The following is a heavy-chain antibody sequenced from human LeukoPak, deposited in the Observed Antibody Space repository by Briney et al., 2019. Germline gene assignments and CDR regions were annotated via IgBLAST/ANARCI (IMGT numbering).Heavy chain of an antibody. Sequence: PGRSPRLSCAASGFTFSSYAMHWVRQAPGKGLEWVAVISYDGSNKYYADSVKGRFTISRDNSKNTLYLQMNSLRAEDTAVYYCARDDYWGQGTLVTVSS. J-gene: IGHJ4*02. CDR1: GFTFSSYA. V-gene: IGHV3-30*04. CDR3: ARDDY. CDR2: ISYDGSNK.